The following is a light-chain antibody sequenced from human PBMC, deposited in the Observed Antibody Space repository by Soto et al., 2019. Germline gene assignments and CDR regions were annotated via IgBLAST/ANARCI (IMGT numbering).Light chain of an antibody. CDR1: QSVSLS. V-gene: IGKV3-11*01. Sequence: EIVLTQSPATLSLSPGGRATLSCRASQSVSLSLAWYQQTPGQAPRLLLYDASKRASGFPARFSGSGSGTDFTLTISSLEPEDFAVYYCQERTGWPPWTFGQGTKVEIE. CDR2: DAS. J-gene: IGKJ1*01. CDR3: QERTGWPPWT.